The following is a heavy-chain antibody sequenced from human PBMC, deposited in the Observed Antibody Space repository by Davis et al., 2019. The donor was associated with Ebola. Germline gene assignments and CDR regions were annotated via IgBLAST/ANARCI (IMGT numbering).Heavy chain of an antibody. CDR3: ARDRKRNDYDSYFDY. J-gene: IGHJ4*02. Sequence: SETLSLTCAVYGGSFSGYYWSWIRQPPGKGLEWIGEINHSGSTNYNPSLKSRVTISVDTSKNQFSLRLTSLSAADTALYYCARDRKRNDYDSYFDYWGQGTLVTVSS. D-gene: IGHD1-1*01. CDR2: INHSGST. V-gene: IGHV4-34*01. CDR1: GGSFSGYY.